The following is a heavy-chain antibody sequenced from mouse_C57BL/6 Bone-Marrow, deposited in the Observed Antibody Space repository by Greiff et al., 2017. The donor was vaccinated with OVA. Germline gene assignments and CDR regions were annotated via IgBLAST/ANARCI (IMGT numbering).Heavy chain of an antibody. V-gene: IGHV1-81*01. CDR2: IYPRSGNT. CDR3: ARVSIYYYGSSSAY. Sequence: QVQLKQSGAELARPGASVKLSCKASGYTFTSYGISWVKQRTGQGLEWIGEIYPRSGNTYYNEKFKGKATLTADKSSSTAYMELRSLTSEDSAVYFCARVSIYYYGSSSAYWGQGTLVTVSA. D-gene: IGHD1-1*01. CDR1: GYTFTSYG. J-gene: IGHJ3*01.